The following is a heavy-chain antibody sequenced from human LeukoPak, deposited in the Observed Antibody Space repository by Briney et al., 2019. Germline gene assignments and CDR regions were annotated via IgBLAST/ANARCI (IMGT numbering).Heavy chain of an antibody. J-gene: IGHJ4*02. CDR2: INHSGST. Sequence: SSETLSLTCAVYDGYFSGYYWSWTRQPPGKGLEWIGEINHSGSTNYNPSLKSRVTISVDTSKNQFSLKLSSVTAADTAVYYCARYSGYYLSYFDYWGQGTLVTVSS. CDR3: ARYSGYYLSYFDY. D-gene: IGHD3-22*01. CDR1: DGYFSGYY. V-gene: IGHV4-34*01.